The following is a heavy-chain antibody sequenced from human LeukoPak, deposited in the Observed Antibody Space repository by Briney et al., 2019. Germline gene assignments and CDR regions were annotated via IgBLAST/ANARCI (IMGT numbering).Heavy chain of an antibody. D-gene: IGHD1-26*01. CDR2: FYYSGNT. CDR3: ARGGFIMGATPHDTFDI. J-gene: IGHJ3*02. Sequence: KPSETLSLTCAVYGGSFSGYYWSWIRQPPGKGLEWIGFFYYSGNTNYNPSLKSRVTLSVDTSKNQFSLNLSSVSAADTAVYYCARGGFIMGATPHDTFDIWGQGTMVTVSS. CDR1: GGSFSGYY. V-gene: IGHV4-59*01.